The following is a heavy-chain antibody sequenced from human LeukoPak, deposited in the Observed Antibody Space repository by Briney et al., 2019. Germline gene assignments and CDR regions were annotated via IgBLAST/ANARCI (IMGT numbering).Heavy chain of an antibody. CDR2: ISSSSSTI. D-gene: IGHD6-13*01. CDR3: ARVFSGSSWSGRYFDL. J-gene: IGHJ2*01. Sequence: GGSLRLSCAASGFTFSSYAMHWVRQAPGKGLEWVSYISSSSSTIYYADSVKGRFAISRDNAKNSLYLQMNSLRAEDTAVYYCARVFSGSSWSGRYFDLWGRGTLVTVSS. CDR1: GFTFSSYA. V-gene: IGHV3-48*04.